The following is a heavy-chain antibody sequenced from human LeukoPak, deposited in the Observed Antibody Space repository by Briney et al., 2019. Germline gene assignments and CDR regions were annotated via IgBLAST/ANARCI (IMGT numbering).Heavy chain of an antibody. V-gene: IGHV4-59*01. Sequence: TETLSLTCTVSGGSISSYYWSWIRQPPGKGLEWIGYIYYSGSTNYNPSLKSRVTISVDTSKNQFSLKLSSVTAADTAVYYCARDGAYYYYGMDVWGQGTTVTVSS. J-gene: IGHJ6*02. CDR1: GGSISSYY. D-gene: IGHD3-10*01. CDR2: IYYSGST. CDR3: ARDGAYYYYGMDV.